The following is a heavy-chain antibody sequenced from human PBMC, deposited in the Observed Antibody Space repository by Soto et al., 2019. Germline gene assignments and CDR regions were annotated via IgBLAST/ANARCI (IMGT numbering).Heavy chain of an antibody. CDR3: ARVPTGDGFDAFDI. D-gene: IGHD7-27*01. J-gene: IGHJ3*02. CDR1: GYTFTGYY. Sequence: ASVKVSCKASGYTFTGYYMHWVRQAPGQGLEWMGWINPNSGGTNYAQKFQGWVTMTRDTSISTAYMELSRLRSNDTAVYYCARVPTGDGFDAFDIWGQGTMVTVSS. V-gene: IGHV1-2*04. CDR2: INPNSGGT.